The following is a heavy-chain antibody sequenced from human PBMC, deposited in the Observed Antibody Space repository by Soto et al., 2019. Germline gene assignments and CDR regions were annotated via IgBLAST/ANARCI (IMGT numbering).Heavy chain of an antibody. CDR2: INPSGGRT. J-gene: IGHJ4*02. V-gene: IGHV1-46*01. D-gene: IGHD3-22*01. CDR3: AGLYHYDSSGYYDY. CDR1: GNSFTTYY. Sequence: ASVKVSCKASGNSFTTYYMHWVRQAPGQGLEWMGIINPSGGRTTYAQKFQGGVTMTRDTSTSTFHMELSSLTSEDTAVYYCAGLYHYDSSGYYDYWGQRTLVTGS.